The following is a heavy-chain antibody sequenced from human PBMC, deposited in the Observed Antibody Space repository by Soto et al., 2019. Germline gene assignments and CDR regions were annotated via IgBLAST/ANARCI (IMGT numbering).Heavy chain of an antibody. Sequence: EVQLVESGGGLVKPGGSLRLSCAASGFTFSSYSMNWVRQAPGKGLEWVSSISSSSSYIYYADSVKGRFTNSKDNAKNSLYLQMNSLRADDTAVYYCARGQYGAYLNWGQGTLVTVSS. CDR1: GFTFSSYS. D-gene: IGHD4-17*01. CDR3: ARGQYGAYLN. V-gene: IGHV3-21*01. J-gene: IGHJ1*01. CDR2: ISSSSSYI.